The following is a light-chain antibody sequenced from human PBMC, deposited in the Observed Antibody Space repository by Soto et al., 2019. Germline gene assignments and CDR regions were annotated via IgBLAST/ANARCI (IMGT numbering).Light chain of an antibody. CDR3: QKYDNLLLS. Sequence: DIQMTQSPSSLSASLGDSVTITCRASHDISNYLNWYQHKPGKAPKLLIYDVSNLEAGVPSRFSGSGSGTDFVLTISSLQPEDIATYYCQKYDNLLLSFGGGTRVEIK. CDR1: HDISNY. CDR2: DVS. V-gene: IGKV1-33*01. J-gene: IGKJ4*01.